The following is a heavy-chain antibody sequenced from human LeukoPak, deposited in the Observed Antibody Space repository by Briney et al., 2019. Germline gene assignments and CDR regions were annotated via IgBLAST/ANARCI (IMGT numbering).Heavy chain of an antibody. D-gene: IGHD3-10*01. CDR1: GLTFGSYW. Sequence: GGSLRLSCAASGLTFGSYWMHWVRHAPGKGLVWVSRINSDGSSTSYADSVKGRFTISRDNAKNTLYLQMNSLRAEDTAVYYCARPYGSGSSYYFDYWGQGTLVTVSS. CDR2: INSDGSST. J-gene: IGHJ4*02. V-gene: IGHV3-74*01. CDR3: ARPYGSGSSYYFDY.